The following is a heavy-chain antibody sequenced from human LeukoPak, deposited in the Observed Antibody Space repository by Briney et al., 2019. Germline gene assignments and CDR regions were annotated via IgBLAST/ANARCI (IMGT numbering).Heavy chain of an antibody. J-gene: IGHJ5*02. V-gene: IGHV1-18*01. CDR2: ISAYNGNT. Sequence: ASVKVSCKASGYTFTSYGISWVRQAPGQGLEWMGWISAYNGNTNYAQKLQGRVTMTTDTSTSTAYMELRSLRSDDTAVYYCARVPYYDILTGYSGPWGQGTLVTVSP. D-gene: IGHD3-9*01. CDR3: ARVPYYDILTGYSGP. CDR1: GYTFTSYG.